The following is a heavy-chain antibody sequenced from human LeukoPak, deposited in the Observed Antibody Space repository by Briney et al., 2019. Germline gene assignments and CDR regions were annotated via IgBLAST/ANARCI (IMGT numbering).Heavy chain of an antibody. J-gene: IGHJ6*03. CDR3: AKGWGPGGSGTSYYYYYMDV. V-gene: IGHV3-23*01. CDR2: ISGSDNRT. Sequence: GGTLRLSCAASGFTFSSYGMSWVRQAPGKGLEWVSSISGSDNRTYYADSVKGRFTISRDNSKNTLYLQMNSLRAEDTAVYYCAKGWGPGGSGTSYYYYYMDVWGKGTTVTISS. D-gene: IGHD6-19*01. CDR1: GFTFSSYG.